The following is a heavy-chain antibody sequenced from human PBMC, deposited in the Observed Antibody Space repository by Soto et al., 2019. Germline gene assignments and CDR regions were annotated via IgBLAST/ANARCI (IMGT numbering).Heavy chain of an antibody. D-gene: IGHD3-3*01. V-gene: IGHV3-49*03. Sequence: GGSLRLSCTASGFTFGDYAMSWFRQAPGKGLEWVVFIRSKAYGGTTEYAAPVKGRFTISRDDSKSIAYLQMNSLKTEDTAVYYCTRDLRFLEWFPHYYYYGMDVWGQGTTVTVSS. CDR2: IRSKAYGGTT. J-gene: IGHJ6*02. CDR1: GFTFGDYA. CDR3: TRDLRFLEWFPHYYYYGMDV.